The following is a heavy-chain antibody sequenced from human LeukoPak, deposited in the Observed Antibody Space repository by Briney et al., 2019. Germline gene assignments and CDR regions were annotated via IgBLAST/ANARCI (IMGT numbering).Heavy chain of an antibody. J-gene: IGHJ4*02. CDR1: GFTFSSYA. CDR3: ASRQDLGWHYDN. V-gene: IGHV3-23*01. D-gene: IGHD6-19*01. Sequence: GGSLRLSCAAPGFTFSSYAMSWVRQAPGKGLEWVSGFGGGGSSTYYADSVKGRFTISRDISKNTLYLQMNSLRAEDTAVYYCASRQDLGWHYDNWGQGTLVTVSS. CDR2: FGGGGSST.